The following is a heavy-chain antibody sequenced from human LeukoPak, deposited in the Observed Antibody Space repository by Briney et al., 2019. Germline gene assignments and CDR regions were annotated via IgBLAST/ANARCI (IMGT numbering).Heavy chain of an antibody. D-gene: IGHD3-16*01. CDR2: ISSNGGST. V-gene: IGHV3-64*01. CDR1: GSTFSNHP. J-gene: IGHJ5*02. CDR3: ARVISYNWFDP. Sequence: PGASLRLSCAASGSTFSNHPMHWVRQAPGKGLEYVSAISSNGGSTYYANSVKGRFTISRDNSKNTLYLQMGSLRAEDMAVYYCARVISYNWFDPWGQGTLVTVSS.